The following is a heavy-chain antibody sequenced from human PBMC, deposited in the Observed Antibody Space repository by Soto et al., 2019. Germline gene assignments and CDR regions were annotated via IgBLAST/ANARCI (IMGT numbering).Heavy chain of an antibody. CDR2: ISSSSSYI. CDR1: GFTFSTYS. V-gene: IGHV3-21*01. D-gene: IGHD3-22*01. J-gene: IGHJ6*02. CDR3: ARYDRSGYYGPDYYYGMDV. Sequence: EVQLVESGGGLVKPGGSLRLSCAASGFTFSTYSMNWVRQAPGKGLEWVSSISSSSSYIYYADSVKGRFTISRDNAKNSRYRQMNSLRAEDTAVYDCARYDRSGYYGPDYYYGMDVWGQGTTVTVSS.